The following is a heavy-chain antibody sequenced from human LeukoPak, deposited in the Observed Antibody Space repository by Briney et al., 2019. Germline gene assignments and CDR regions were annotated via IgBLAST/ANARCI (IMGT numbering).Heavy chain of an antibody. CDR2: LYHSGST. J-gene: IGHJ2*01. CDR3: ARRHDYDILTGYYHWYFDL. D-gene: IGHD3-9*01. Sequence: KPSETLSLTRAVSGYSISSGYYWGWIRPPPGKGLEWIGILYHSGSTYYNASLKSRVTISVDTSKNQFSLKLSSVTAADTAVYYCARRHDYDILTGYYHWYFDLWGRGTLVTVSS. CDR1: GYSISSGYY. V-gene: IGHV4-38-2*01.